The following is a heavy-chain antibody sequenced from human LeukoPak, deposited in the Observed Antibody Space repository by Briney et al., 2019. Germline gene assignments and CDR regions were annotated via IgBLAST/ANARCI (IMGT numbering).Heavy chain of an antibody. J-gene: IGHJ6*03. CDR2: ISAYNGNT. CDR3: ARVVLPAAIWYHYYYMDV. Sequence: ASVKVSCKASGYTFTSYGISWVRQAPGQGLEWMGWISAYNGNTNYAQKLQGRVTMTTDTSTSTAYMELRSLRSDDTAVYYCARVVLPAAIWYHYYYMDVWGKGTTVTISS. V-gene: IGHV1-18*01. D-gene: IGHD2-2*01. CDR1: GYTFTSYG.